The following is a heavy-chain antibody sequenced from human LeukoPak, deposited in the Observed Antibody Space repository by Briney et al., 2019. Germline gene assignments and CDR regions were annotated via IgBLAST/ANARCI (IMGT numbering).Heavy chain of an antibody. D-gene: IGHD1-26*01. CDR3: ARYMRILGAADYNYGLDV. CDR1: GFTFSDHY. J-gene: IGHJ6*02. CDR2: IKYDGGEQ. V-gene: IGHV3-7*01. Sequence: PGGSLRLSCAASGFTFSDHYMDWARQAPGKGLEWVAIIKYDGGEQYYVDSVKGRFTVSRDNAKNSLYVQMNSLRVEDTAVYYCARYMRILGAADYNYGLDVWGQGTTATVSS.